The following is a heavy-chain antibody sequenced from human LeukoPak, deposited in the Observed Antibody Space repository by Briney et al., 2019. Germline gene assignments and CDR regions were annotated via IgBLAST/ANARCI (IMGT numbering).Heavy chain of an antibody. CDR3: ARHIGICDWYWWFDP. D-gene: IGHD6-19*01. Sequence: PSETLSLTCSVSGGSISRSNYYWGWIRQPPGEGLEWIGSIYYSGTTYYNPSPKSRVTISADTSKNQVSLRLSSVTAADTAVYYCARHIGICDWYWWFDPWGQGTLVTVSS. V-gene: IGHV4-39*01. CDR1: GGSISRSNYY. CDR2: IYYSGTT. J-gene: IGHJ5*02.